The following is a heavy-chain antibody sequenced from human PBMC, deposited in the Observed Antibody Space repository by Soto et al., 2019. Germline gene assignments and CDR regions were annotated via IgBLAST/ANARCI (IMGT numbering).Heavy chain of an antibody. J-gene: IGHJ4*02. Sequence: ASVKVSCKASGYTFTSYAMHWVRQAPGQRLEWMGWINAGNGNTKYSQKFQGRVTITRDTSASTAYMELSSLRSEDTAVYYCARLLLQINDSSGYYYDYWGQGTLVTVSS. D-gene: IGHD3-22*01. CDR3: ARLLLQINDSSGYYYDY. V-gene: IGHV1-3*01. CDR1: GYTFTSYA. CDR2: INAGNGNT.